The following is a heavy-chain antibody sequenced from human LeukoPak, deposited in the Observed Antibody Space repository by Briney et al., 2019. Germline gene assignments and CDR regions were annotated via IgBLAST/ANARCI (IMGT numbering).Heavy chain of an antibody. J-gene: IGHJ3*02. CDR2: TYTGGNS. Sequence: GGSLRLSCAASGFTVSSIHMVWVRQAPGKGLEWVSVTYTGGNSYYADSVKGRFIISRDISKNTLYLKMNSLRAEDSALYYCARGGRGSAAVVAPRSFDIWGQGTMVTVSS. V-gene: IGHV3-53*01. CDR1: GFTVSSIH. D-gene: IGHD3-22*01. CDR3: ARGGRGSAAVVAPRSFDI.